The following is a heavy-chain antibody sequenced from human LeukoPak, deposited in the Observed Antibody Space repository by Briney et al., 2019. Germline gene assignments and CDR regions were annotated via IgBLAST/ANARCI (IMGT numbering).Heavy chain of an antibody. V-gene: IGHV3-48*01. CDR1: GFTFSSYS. Sequence: PGGSLRLSCAASGFTFSSYSMNWVRQAPGKGLEWVSYISGSSSTIYYADSVKGRSTISRDNAKNSLYLQMNSLRAEDTAVYHCARDPIAVGYGDYWGQGTLVTVSS. CDR2: ISGSSSTI. J-gene: IGHJ4*02. D-gene: IGHD6-19*01. CDR3: ARDPIAVGYGDY.